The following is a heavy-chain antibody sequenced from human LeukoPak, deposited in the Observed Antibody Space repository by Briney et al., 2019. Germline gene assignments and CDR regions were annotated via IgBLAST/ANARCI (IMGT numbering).Heavy chain of an antibody. V-gene: IGHV4-34*01. J-gene: IGHJ4*02. Sequence: SETLSLICDVYGGSFSGYYWSWIRQPPGKGLQWIGEINHSGSTNYNSSLKSRVTISIDTSKYHFSLKLSSVTAADTAVDNCASGDCSGGSCYSYFDYWGQGTLVTVSS. CDR1: GGSFSGYY. CDR3: ASGDCSGGSCYSYFDY. CDR2: INHSGST. D-gene: IGHD2-15*01.